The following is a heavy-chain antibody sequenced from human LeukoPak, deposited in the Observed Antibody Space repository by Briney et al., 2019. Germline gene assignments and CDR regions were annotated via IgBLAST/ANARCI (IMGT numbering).Heavy chain of an antibody. Sequence: GGSLRLSCAASAFTFSSYSMNWVRQAPGKGLEWVSYISSSSSTIYYADSVKGRFTISRDNAKNSLYLQMNSLRAEDTAVYYCASGKLTGNFDYWGQGTLVTVSS. CDR2: ISSSSSTI. D-gene: IGHD7-27*01. CDR3: ASGKLTGNFDY. J-gene: IGHJ4*02. V-gene: IGHV3-48*01. CDR1: AFTFSSYS.